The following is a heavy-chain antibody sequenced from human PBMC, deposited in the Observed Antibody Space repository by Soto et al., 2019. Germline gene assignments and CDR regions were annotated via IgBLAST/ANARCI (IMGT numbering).Heavy chain of an antibody. CDR3: ARTAAAGKYYYGMDV. D-gene: IGHD6-13*01. J-gene: IGHJ6*02. V-gene: IGHV5-51*01. Sequence: GESLKISCKGSGYSFTSYWIGWVRQMPGKGLECMGIIYPGDSDTRYSPSFQGQVTISADKSISTAYLQWSSLKASDTAMYYCARTAAAGKYYYGMDVWGQGTTVTVSS. CDR1: GYSFTSYW. CDR2: IYPGDSDT.